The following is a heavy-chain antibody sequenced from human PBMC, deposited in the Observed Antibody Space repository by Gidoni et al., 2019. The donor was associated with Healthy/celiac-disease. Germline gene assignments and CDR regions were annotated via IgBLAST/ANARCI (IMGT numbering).Heavy chain of an antibody. CDR2: ISYDGSNK. J-gene: IGHJ6*02. D-gene: IGHD5-18*01. Sequence: QVQLVESGGGVVQPGRSLILSCAASGFTFSSYAMHWVRQAPGKGLEWVAVISYDGSNKYYADSVKGRFTISRDNSKNTLYLQMNSLRAEDTAVYYCARVDTAMVYYYYGMDVWGQGTTVTVSS. V-gene: IGHV3-30-3*01. CDR3: ARVDTAMVYYYYGMDV. CDR1: GFTFSSYA.